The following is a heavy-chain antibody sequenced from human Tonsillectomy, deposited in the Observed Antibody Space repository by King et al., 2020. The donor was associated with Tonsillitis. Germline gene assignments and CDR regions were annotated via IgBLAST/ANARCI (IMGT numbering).Heavy chain of an antibody. J-gene: IGHJ4*02. V-gene: IGHV3-9*01. Sequence: DVQLVESGGGLVQPGRSLRLTCAASGFTFDDYAMHWVRQAPGKGLEWVSSISWNSGSIAYTDSVKGRFTISRDNTKNSLYLQMNSLRGEDTAFYYCAKERDSSSWGLDCWGPGGLVTVSS. CDR3: AKERDSSSWGLDC. CDR2: ISWNSGSI. CDR1: GFTFDDYA. D-gene: IGHD6-13*01.